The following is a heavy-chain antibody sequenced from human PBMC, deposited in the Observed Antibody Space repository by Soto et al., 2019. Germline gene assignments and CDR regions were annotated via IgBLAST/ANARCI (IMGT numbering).Heavy chain of an antibody. CDR1: GFTFSTYS. CDR3: ARDLGVALATLTLDY. V-gene: IGHV3-21*01. D-gene: IGHD2-15*01. J-gene: IGHJ4*02. Sequence: EVQLVESGGGLVKPGGSLRLSCAASGFTFSTYSMNWVRQAPGKGLECVSYITSDSSNVHYADSVKGRFTISRDNAKNSLSLQMNTLRAEDTAVYYCARDLGVALATLTLDYWGQGTLVTVSS. CDR2: ITSDSSNV.